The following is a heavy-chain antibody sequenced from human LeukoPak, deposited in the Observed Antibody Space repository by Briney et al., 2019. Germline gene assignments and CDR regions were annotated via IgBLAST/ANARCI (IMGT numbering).Heavy chain of an antibody. J-gene: IGHJ4*02. CDR2: INTNTGNP. Sequence: GASVKVSCKASGYIFTNYAMNWVRQAPGQGLEWMGWINTNTGNPTYAQGFTGRFVFSLDTSVSTAYLQIYSLKAEDTAIYYCAGGPDPENSRKTLRGAISVNYWGQGTLVTVSS. V-gene: IGHV7-4-1*01. CDR3: AGGPDPENSRKTLRGAISVNY. D-gene: IGHD3-10*01. CDR1: GYIFTNYA.